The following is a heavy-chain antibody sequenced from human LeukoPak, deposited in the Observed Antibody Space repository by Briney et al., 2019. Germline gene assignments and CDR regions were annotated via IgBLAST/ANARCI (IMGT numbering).Heavy chain of an antibody. Sequence: GGSLILSCAVSGFTYEDYAMHWVRQAPGKGLEWVSLISGDGGSTYYADSVKGRFTISRDNSKNSLYLQMNSLRTEDTALYYCAKDKELLQWLVRPYYFDYWGQGTLVTVSS. J-gene: IGHJ4*02. CDR3: AKDKELLQWLVRPYYFDY. D-gene: IGHD6-19*01. V-gene: IGHV3-43*02. CDR2: ISGDGGST. CDR1: GFTYEDYA.